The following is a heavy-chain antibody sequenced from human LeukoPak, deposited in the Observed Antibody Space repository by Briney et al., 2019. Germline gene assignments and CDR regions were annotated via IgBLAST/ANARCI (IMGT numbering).Heavy chain of an antibody. CDR2: IYSDNT. Sequence: GGSLRLSCTVSGFTVSSNSMSWVRQAPGKGLEWVSFIYSDNTHYSDSVKGRFTISRDNSKNTLYLQMNSLRSEDTAVYYCAREGGFMVRGVILGPTSNYYYYMDVWGKGTTVTISS. CDR3: AREGGFMVRGVILGPTSNYYYYMDV. J-gene: IGHJ6*03. V-gene: IGHV3-53*05. D-gene: IGHD3-10*01. CDR1: GFTVSSNS.